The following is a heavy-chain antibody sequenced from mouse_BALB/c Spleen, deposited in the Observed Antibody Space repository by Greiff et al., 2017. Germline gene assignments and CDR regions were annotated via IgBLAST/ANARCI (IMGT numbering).Heavy chain of an antibody. V-gene: IGHV1-15*01. CDR1: GYTFTDYE. Sequence: VQLQQSGAELVRPGASVTLSCKASGYTFTDYEMHWVKQTPVHGLEWIGAIDPETGGTAYNQKFKGKATLTADKSSSTAYMELRSLTSEDSAVYYCTPTGTGGAMDYWGQGTSVTVSS. D-gene: IGHD4-1*02. J-gene: IGHJ4*01. CDR3: TPTGTGGAMDY. CDR2: IDPETGGT.